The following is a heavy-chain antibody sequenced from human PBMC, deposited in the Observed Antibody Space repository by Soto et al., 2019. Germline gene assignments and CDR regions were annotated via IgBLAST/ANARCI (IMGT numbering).Heavy chain of an antibody. J-gene: IGHJ6*02. CDR1: GDSVSSNSAA. CDR3: ARATFSGSFPTGHYYYGKDV. CDR2: TYYRSKWYN. D-gene: IGHD1-26*01. V-gene: IGHV6-1*01. Sequence: KQSQTLSLTCAISGDSVSSNSAAWNWIRQSPSRGLEWLGRTYYRSKWYNDYAVSVKSRITINPDTSKNQFSLQLNSVTPEDTAVYYCARATFSGSFPTGHYYYGKDVWGQGTTVTVSS.